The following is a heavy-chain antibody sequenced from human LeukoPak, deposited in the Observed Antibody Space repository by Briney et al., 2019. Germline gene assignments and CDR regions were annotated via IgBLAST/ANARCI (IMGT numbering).Heavy chain of an antibody. CDR2: ISSGADTT. Sequence: PGGSVRLSCTASGFAFSNYAMSWVRQVAGKRLEWVSAISSGADTTGYADSVKARFTISRDNFKSTMSLQMNSLRVEDTAVYYCAKDLEQSYNGWSTSYDAWGPGTVVIVSS. V-gene: IGHV3-23*01. J-gene: IGHJ5*02. CDR3: AKDLEQSYNGWSTSYDA. D-gene: IGHD6-19*01. CDR1: GFAFSNYA.